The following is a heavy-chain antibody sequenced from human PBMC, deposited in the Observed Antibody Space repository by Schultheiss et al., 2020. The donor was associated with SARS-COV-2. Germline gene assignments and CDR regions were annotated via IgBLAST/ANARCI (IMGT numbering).Heavy chain of an antibody. CDR2: ISYDGSNK. J-gene: IGHJ4*02. V-gene: IGHV3-30*07. Sequence: GGSLRLSCAASGFTFSSYAMHWVRQAPGKGLEWVAVISYDGSNKYYADSVKGRFTISRDNSKNTLYLQMNSLRAEDTAVYYCAKVALGSSWYPDYWGQGTLVTVSS. CDR3: AKVALGSSWYPDY. D-gene: IGHD6-13*01. CDR1: GFTFSSYA.